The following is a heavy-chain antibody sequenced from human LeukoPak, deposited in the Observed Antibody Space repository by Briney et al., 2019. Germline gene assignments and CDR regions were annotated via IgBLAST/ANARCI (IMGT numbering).Heavy chain of an antibody. V-gene: IGHV1-2*06. J-gene: IGHJ4*02. CDR2: INPNSGGT. CDR3: ARGYYDFWSGYQEGEFDY. CDR1: GYTFTGYY. D-gene: IGHD3-3*01. Sequence: ASVKVSCKASGYTFTGYYMHWVRQAPGQGLEWMGRINPNSGGTNYAQKFQGRVTMTRDTSISTAYMGLSRLRSDDTAVYYCARGYYDFWSGYQEGEFDYWGQGTLVTVSS.